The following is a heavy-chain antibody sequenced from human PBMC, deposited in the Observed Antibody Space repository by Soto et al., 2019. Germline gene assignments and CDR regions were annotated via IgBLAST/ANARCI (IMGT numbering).Heavy chain of an antibody. V-gene: IGHV3-53*01. CDR1: GFPFSSNY. J-gene: IGHJ4*02. Sequence: GGSLRPSCPASGFPFSSNYMSWVRQAPGKGLEWVSVIYSGGSTYYADSVKGRFTISRDNSKNTLYLQMNSLRAEDTAVYYCARESRDDSSGYYRVYWGQGTLVTVSS. CDR2: IYSGGST. CDR3: ARESRDDSSGYYRVY. D-gene: IGHD3-22*01.